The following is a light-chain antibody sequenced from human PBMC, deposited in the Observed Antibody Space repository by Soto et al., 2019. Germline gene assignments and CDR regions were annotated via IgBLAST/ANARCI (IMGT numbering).Light chain of an antibody. V-gene: IGKV3-15*01. CDR2: HSF. J-gene: IGKJ5*01. CDR3: QQYENWIT. CDR1: QSVSTN. Sequence: EAVMTQSPATLSLSPGETATLSCRASQSVSTNLNWFQQKPGQAPRLLIHHSFNRATGIPARFSGSGSGTEFTLTISSLQSEDSAIYYCQQYENWITFGQGTRLEIK.